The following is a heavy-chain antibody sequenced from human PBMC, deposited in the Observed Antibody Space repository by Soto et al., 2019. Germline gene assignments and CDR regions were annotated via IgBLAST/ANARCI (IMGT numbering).Heavy chain of an antibody. CDR1: GDSVSSNSAA. CDR2: TYYRSKWYK. V-gene: IGHV6-1*01. CDR3: ARDSGYDFDY. J-gene: IGHJ4*02. Sequence: SQTLSLTCAISGDSVSSNSAAWNWIRQSPSRGLEWLGRTYYRSKWYKDYAESVKSRITINPDTSKNQFSLQLNSVPPEATAVYYCARDSGYDFDYWGQGTLVTVSS. D-gene: IGHD5-12*01.